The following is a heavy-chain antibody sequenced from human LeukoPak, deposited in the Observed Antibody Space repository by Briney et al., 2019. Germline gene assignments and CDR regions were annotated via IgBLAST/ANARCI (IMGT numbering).Heavy chain of an antibody. Sequence: GGSLRLSCVASGFTLSSYWMTWVPQAPGKGLEWVANIKQDGSEKYYVDSVKGRFTISRDNAKNSLYLEMNSLRAEDTAVYYCARHASESYPFDYWGQGTLVTASS. V-gene: IGHV3-7*01. CDR1: GFTLSSYW. J-gene: IGHJ4*02. CDR3: ARHASESYPFDY. D-gene: IGHD3-10*01. CDR2: IKQDGSEK.